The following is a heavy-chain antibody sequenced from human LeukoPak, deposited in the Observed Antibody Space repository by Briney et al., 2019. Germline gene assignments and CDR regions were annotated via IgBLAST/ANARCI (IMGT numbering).Heavy chain of an antibody. CDR3: ARTIVVVPAAILYFDY. CDR1: GGSISGSY. CDR2: IHDSGTT. J-gene: IGHJ4*02. D-gene: IGHD2-2*01. Sequence: SVTLSLNCTVSGGSISGSYWNWIRQPPGKGLEWIGCIHDSGTTNYNPSLKSRVTISLHTSKNQFSLRLTSVTAADTAVYYCARTIVVVPAAILYFDYWGQGTLVTVSS. V-gene: IGHV4-59*01.